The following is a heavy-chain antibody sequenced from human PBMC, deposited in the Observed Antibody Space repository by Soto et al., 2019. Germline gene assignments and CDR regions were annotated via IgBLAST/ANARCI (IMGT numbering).Heavy chain of an antibody. Sequence: SGGSLRLSCAASGFPFSNYAISLVRQSPGKGLEWVSSISVSGGETFYADSVKGRFTISRDNSKNTLYLQMNSLRADDTAVYYCARSYCISGGCYKSWFGPWRQGTLVTVSS. CDR1: GFPFSNYA. CDR2: ISVSGGET. CDR3: ARSYCISGGCYKSWFGP. J-gene: IGHJ5*02. D-gene: IGHD2-15*01. V-gene: IGHV3-23*01.